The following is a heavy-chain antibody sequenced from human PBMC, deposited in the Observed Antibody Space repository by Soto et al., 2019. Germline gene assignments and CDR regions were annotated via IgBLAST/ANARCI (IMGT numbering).Heavy chain of an antibody. CDR3: ARDRIAARPGEHYYYGMDV. Sequence: QVQLVQSGAEVKKPGSSVKVSCKASGGTFSSYAISWVRQAPGQGLEWMGGIIPIFGTANYAQKFQGRVTITADKSTSTAYMELSSLRSEDTAVYYCARDRIAARPGEHYYYGMDVWGQGTTVNVS. CDR1: GGTFSSYA. D-gene: IGHD6-6*01. CDR2: IIPIFGTA. J-gene: IGHJ6*02. V-gene: IGHV1-69*06.